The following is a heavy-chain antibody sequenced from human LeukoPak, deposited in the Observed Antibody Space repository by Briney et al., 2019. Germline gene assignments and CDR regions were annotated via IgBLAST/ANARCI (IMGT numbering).Heavy chain of an antibody. CDR1: GFTFSNHA. V-gene: IGHV3-23*01. CDR3: AKVRVVCSGGSCYSLLSDAFDI. CDR2: ISGSGTNT. J-gene: IGHJ3*02. D-gene: IGHD2-15*01. Sequence: GGSLRLSCAGSGFTFSNHAMSWVRQAPGQGLEWVSSISGSGTNTYYAASVKGRFTISRDNSKNTLYLQMNHLRAEDTAVYYCAKVRVVCSGGSCYSLLSDAFDIWGQGTMVTVSS.